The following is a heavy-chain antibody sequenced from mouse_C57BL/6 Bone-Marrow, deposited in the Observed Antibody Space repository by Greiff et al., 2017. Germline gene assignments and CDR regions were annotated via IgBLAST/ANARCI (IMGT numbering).Heavy chain of an antibody. CDR1: GYTFTSYW. Sequence: QVQLQQPGAELVKPGASVKMSCKASGYTFTSYWITWLQQRPGHGLEWIGDIYPTSGRTNYNEKFKSKAILTVDTSSNTAYMQLSSLTSEYSAVFYCARSGPLGRSFDYWGQGTTLTVSS. V-gene: IGHV1-55*01. D-gene: IGHD4-1*01. CDR2: IYPTSGRT. J-gene: IGHJ2*01. CDR3: ARSGPLGRSFDY.